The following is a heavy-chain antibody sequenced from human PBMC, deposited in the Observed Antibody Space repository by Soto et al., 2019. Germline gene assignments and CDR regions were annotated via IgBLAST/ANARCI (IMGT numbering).Heavy chain of an antibody. CDR2: ISGSGGST. CDR1: GFTFSYYA. J-gene: IGHJ6*02. V-gene: IGHV3-23*01. D-gene: IGHD3-10*01. Sequence: EVQLLESGGGLVQPGGSLRLSCAASGFTFSYYAMNWVRQAPGKGLEWVSVISGSGGSTYYADSVKGRFTISRDNSKNTLYLQMNSLRAEDTAIYYSAKAQSYGGYYYGMDVWGQGTTVTVSS. CDR3: AKAQSYGGYYYGMDV.